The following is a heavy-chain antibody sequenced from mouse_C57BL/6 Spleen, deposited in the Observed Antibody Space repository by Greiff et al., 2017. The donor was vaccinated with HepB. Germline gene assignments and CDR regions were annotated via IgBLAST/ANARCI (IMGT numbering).Heavy chain of an antibody. J-gene: IGHJ1*03. CDR2: IDPETGGT. V-gene: IGHV1-15*01. CDR1: GYTFTDYE. CDR3: TRKGPHGTMDD. D-gene: IGHD1-2*01. Sequence: QVQLQQSGAELVRPGASVTLSCKASGYTFTDYEMHWVKQTPVHGLEWIGAIDPETGGTAYNQKFKGKAILTADKSSSTAYMELRSLTDEDTAVYYRTRKGPHGTMDDWGTGTTGTVSS.